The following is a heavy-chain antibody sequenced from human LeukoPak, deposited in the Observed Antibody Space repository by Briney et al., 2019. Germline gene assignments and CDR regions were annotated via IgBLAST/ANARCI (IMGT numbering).Heavy chain of an antibody. Sequence: SQTLSLTCTVSGGSISSDNYYWSWIRQPAGKGLEWIGRIYTSGSTKYNPSLKSRVTMSVDTSKNQFSLKLSSVTAADTAVYYCASVQRRYYSSGYYYDHYYYCYMDVWGKGATVTVSS. D-gene: IGHD3-22*01. CDR3: ASVQRRYYSSGYYYDHYYYCYMDV. V-gene: IGHV4-61*02. J-gene: IGHJ6*03. CDR2: IYTSGST. CDR1: GGSISSDNYY.